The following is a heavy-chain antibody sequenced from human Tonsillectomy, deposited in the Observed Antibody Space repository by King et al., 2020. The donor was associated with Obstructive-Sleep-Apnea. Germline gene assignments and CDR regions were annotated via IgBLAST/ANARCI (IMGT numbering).Heavy chain of an antibody. CDR1: GVSISSYY. CDR2: VHNSGTT. CDR3: ARGAGWYDY. J-gene: IGHJ4*02. D-gene: IGHD6-19*01. V-gene: IGHV4-59*01. Sequence: QLQESGPGLVRPSETLFLTCSVSGVSISSYYLSWLRLPPGKGLELIGCVHNSGTTNYNPSLRRRVTMSVDASKSQFSLKLVSMTTADTATYYCARGAGWYDYWGQGALVSVSS.